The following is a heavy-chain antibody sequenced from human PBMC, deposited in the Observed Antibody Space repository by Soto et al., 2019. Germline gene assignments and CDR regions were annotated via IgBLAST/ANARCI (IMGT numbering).Heavy chain of an antibody. Sequence: QVQLQQWGAGLLKPSETLSLTCAVYGGSFSGYYWSWIRQPPGKGLEWIGEINHSGSANYNPSLKSRVTISVDTSKNQFSLKLSSVTASDTAVYYCARDYIAVPSTHQNWFDPWGQGPLVTVSS. CDR2: INHSGSA. CDR1: GGSFSGYY. D-gene: IGHD6-19*01. J-gene: IGHJ5*02. CDR3: ARDYIAVPSTHQNWFDP. V-gene: IGHV4-34*01.